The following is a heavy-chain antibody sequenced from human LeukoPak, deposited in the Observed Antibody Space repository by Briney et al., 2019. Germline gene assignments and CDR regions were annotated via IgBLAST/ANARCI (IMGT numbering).Heavy chain of an antibody. Sequence: PGRSLRLSCAASEFTFSSYAMHWVRQAPGKGLEWVAVILYDGSNKKYADSVKGRFTISRDNSKNTLYLQMNSLRAEDTAVYYCARARITMVRGVNSGLHYWGQGTLVTVSS. CDR2: ILYDGSNK. V-gene: IGHV3-30*03. D-gene: IGHD3-10*01. J-gene: IGHJ4*02. CDR1: EFTFSSYA. CDR3: ARARITMVRGVNSGLHY.